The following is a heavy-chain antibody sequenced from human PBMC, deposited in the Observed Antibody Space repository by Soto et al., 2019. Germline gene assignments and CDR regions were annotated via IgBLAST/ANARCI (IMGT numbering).Heavy chain of an antibody. CDR1: GYSISSSNW. V-gene: IGHV4-28*01. J-gene: IGHJ4*02. CDR3: ARREIQGPIDY. D-gene: IGHD1-26*01. CDR2: IYYSGTT. Sequence: QVQLQESGPGLVKPSDTLSLTCAVSGYSISSSNWWGWIRQPPGKGLEWIGYIYYSGTTYYNPSLNSPGTMSLDTSKNQFSLKLTSVTAVDTAVYYCARREIQGPIDYWGQGTLVTVSS.